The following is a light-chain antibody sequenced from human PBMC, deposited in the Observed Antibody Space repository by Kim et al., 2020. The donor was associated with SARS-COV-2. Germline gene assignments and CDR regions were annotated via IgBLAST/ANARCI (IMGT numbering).Light chain of an antibody. J-gene: IGLJ1*01. CDR1: SLRSYY. CDR3: NSRDSSDNHLV. V-gene: IGLV3-19*01. CDR2: GKH. Sequence: SSELTQDPAVSVALGQTVRITCQGDSLRSYYATWYQQKPGQAPVLVMYGKHNRPSGIPDRFSGSSSGNTASLTITGAQAEDEADYYCNSRDSSDNHLVFGTGTKVTVL.